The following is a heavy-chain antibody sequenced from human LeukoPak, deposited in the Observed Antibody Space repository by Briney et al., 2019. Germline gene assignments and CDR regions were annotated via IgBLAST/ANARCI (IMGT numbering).Heavy chain of an antibody. V-gene: IGHV1-2*02. CDR3: ARGPRMGITDYYGMDV. Sequence: ASVKVSYKASGYTFTGYYMHWVRQAPGQGLEWMGWINPNSGGTNYAQKFQGRVTKTRDTSISTAYMELSRLRSDDTAVYYCARGPRMGITDYYGMDVWGKGTTVTVSS. D-gene: IGHD5-24*01. CDR2: INPNSGGT. CDR1: GYTFTGYY. J-gene: IGHJ6*04.